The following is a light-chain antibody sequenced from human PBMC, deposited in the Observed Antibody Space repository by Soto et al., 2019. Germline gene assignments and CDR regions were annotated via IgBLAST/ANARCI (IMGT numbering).Light chain of an antibody. CDR1: QSISSW. V-gene: IGKV1-5*01. CDR2: DAS. CDR3: QQYNSYSQIT. J-gene: IGKJ5*01. Sequence: DIPMTQSPSTLSASVGDRVTITCRASQSISSWLAWYQQKPGKAPELLIYDASTLESGVPSRFSGSGSGTEFTLTISSLQPDDFATYYCQQYNSYSQITFGQGTRLDIK.